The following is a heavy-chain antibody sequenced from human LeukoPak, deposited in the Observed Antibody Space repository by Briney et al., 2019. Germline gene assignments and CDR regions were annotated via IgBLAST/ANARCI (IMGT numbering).Heavy chain of an antibody. J-gene: IGHJ5*02. D-gene: IGHD1-26*01. CDR1: GFTFSDYY. CDR2: ISNSGTII. CDR3: ARDGSGSFTTDWFDT. V-gene: IGHV3-11*01. Sequence: PGGSLRLSCAASGFTFSDYYMSWICQAPGKGLEWVSYISNSGTIIEYIDSVKGRFTISRDNARNSLYLEINSLRAEDTAVYYCARDGSGSFTTDWFDTWGQGTLVTVSS.